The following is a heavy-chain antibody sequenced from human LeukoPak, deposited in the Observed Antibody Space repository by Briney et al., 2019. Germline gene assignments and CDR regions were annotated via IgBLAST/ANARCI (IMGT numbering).Heavy chain of an antibody. Sequence: PSETLSLTCTVSGGSISSGSYYWSWIRQPAGKGLEWIGRIYTSGSTNYNPSLKSRVTISVDTSKNQFSLKLSSVTAADTAVYYCARSRVVVPAAQDNWNAGGFDYWGQGTLVTVSS. J-gene: IGHJ4*02. CDR3: ARSRVVVPAAQDNWNAGGFDY. CDR1: GGSISSGSYY. CDR2: IYTSGST. V-gene: IGHV4-61*02. D-gene: IGHD2-2*01.